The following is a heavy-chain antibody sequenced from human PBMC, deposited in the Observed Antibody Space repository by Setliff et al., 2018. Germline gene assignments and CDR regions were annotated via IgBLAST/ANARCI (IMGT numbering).Heavy chain of an antibody. CDR1: GGSISSYY. Sequence: PSETLSLTCTVSGGSISSYYWGWIRQPPGKGLEWIGYIYSSGSTYYNPSLKSRVSISVDTSKNQFSLKLSSVTAADTAVYYCARESRYYYDNLGTLDYWGQGTLVTVSS. CDR2: IYSSGST. J-gene: IGHJ4*02. V-gene: IGHV4-4*09. CDR3: ARESRYYYDNLGTLDY. D-gene: IGHD3-22*01.